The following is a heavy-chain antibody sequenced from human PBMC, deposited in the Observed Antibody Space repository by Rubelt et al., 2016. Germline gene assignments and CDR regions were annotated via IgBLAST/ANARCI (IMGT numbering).Heavy chain of an antibody. Sequence: EVQLVESGGDLVQPGGSLRLSCAASGLTFSSYWMSWVRQAPGKGLEWVANIKQDGSEKYYVDSVQGRFTISRDNAKKSLYLQMDSLRADDTAVYYWAREGLTSGDAFDIWGQGTMVTVSS. V-gene: IGHV3-7*01. J-gene: IGHJ3*02. D-gene: IGHD6-19*01. CDR3: AREGLTSGDAFDI. CDR1: GLTFSSYW. CDR2: IKQDGSEK.